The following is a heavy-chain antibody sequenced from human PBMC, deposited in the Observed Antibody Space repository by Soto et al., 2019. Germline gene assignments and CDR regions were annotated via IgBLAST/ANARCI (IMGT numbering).Heavy chain of an antibody. V-gene: IGHV1-2*04. J-gene: IGHJ4*02. Sequence: GASVKVSCKASGYTFTGYFMHWVRQAPGQGLEWMGWINPNSGGTNYAQKFQGWVTMTRDTSISTAYMELSRLRSDDTAVYYCARGYEPGYCSSTSCFDFDYWGQGTLVTVSS. CDR1: GYTFTGYF. CDR3: ARGYEPGYCSSTSCFDFDY. CDR2: INPNSGGT. D-gene: IGHD2-2*03.